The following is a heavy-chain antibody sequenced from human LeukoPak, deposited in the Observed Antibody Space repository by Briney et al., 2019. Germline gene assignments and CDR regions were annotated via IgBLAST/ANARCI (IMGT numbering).Heavy chain of an antibody. Sequence: ASVKVSCKASGYTFTGYYMHWVRQAPGQGLEWMGWINPNSGGTNYAQKFQGRVTMTRDTSISTAYMEPSRLRSDDTAVYYCARDLGEGITIFGVVPWGQGTLVTVSS. CDR3: ARDLGEGITIFGVVP. V-gene: IGHV1-2*02. J-gene: IGHJ4*02. CDR1: GYTFTGYY. CDR2: INPNSGGT. D-gene: IGHD3-3*01.